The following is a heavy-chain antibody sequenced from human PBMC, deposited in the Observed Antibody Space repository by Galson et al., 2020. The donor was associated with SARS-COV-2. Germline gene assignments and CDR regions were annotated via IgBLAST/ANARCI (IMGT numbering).Heavy chain of an antibody. V-gene: IGHV3-30*04. CDR2: ISYDGSNK. CDR1: GFTFSSYA. CDR3: ARVDYYYDSSGYPRNYFDY. D-gene: IGHD3-22*01. Sequence: GGSLRLSCAASGFTFSSYAMHWVRQAPGKGLEWVAVISYDGSNKYYADSVKGRFTISRDNSKNTLYLQMNSLRAEDTAVYYCARVDYYYDSSGYPRNYFDYWGQGTLVTVSS. J-gene: IGHJ4*02.